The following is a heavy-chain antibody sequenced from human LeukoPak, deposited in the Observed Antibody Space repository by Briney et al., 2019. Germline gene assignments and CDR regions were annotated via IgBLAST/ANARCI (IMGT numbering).Heavy chain of an antibody. D-gene: IGHD1-26*01. V-gene: IGHV3-21*01. CDR2: LSSSSTNI. CDR1: GFTVSSDS. J-gene: IGHJ4*03. CDR3: AKGSGSY. Sequence: PGGSLRLSCTVSGFTVSSDSMNWVRQAPGKGLEWVSFLSSSSTNIYYADSVRGRFTVSRDNAKNSLYLQMNSLRAEDTGVYYCAKGSGSY.